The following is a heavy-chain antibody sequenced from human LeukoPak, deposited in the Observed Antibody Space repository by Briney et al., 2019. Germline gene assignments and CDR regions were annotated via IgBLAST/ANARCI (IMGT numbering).Heavy chain of an antibody. D-gene: IGHD5-12*01. CDR1: GFTFSSYA. CDR3: APLAATTDY. V-gene: IGHV3-23*01. CDR2: ISGTGGSI. Sequence: GGSLRLSCAASGFTFSSYAMSWVRQAPGKGLEWVSAISGTGGSIDYADSVKGRFTISRDTSKNTLYLQMNSLRAEDTAVYYCAPLAATTDYWGQGTLVTVSS. J-gene: IGHJ4*02.